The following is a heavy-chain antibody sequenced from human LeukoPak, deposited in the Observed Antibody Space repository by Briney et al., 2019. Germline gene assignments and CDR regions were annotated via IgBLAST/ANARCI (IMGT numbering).Heavy chain of an antibody. Sequence: GGSLRLSCAASGFTFSSYSMNWVRQAPGKGLEWVSSISSSSSYIYYADSVKGRFTIPRDNAKNSLYLQMNSLRAEDTAVYYCARGVDFWSGYYNEGFDYWGQGTLVTVSS. CDR3: ARGVDFWSGYYNEGFDY. CDR2: ISSSSSYI. D-gene: IGHD3-3*01. V-gene: IGHV3-21*01. CDR1: GFTFSSYS. J-gene: IGHJ4*02.